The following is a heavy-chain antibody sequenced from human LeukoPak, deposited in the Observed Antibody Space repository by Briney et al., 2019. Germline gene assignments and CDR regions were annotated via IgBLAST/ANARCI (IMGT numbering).Heavy chain of an antibody. D-gene: IGHD2-21*02. CDR3: ARVFLKAYCGGDCYGHYFDY. J-gene: IGHJ4*02. CDR1: GYTFTGCY. Sequence: ASVKVSCKASGYTFTGCYMHWVRQAPGQGLEWMGWINPNSGGTNYAQKFQGRVTMTRDTSISTAYMELSRLRSDDTAVYYCARVFLKAYCGGDCYGHYFDYWGQGTLVTVSS. V-gene: IGHV1-2*02. CDR2: INPNSGGT.